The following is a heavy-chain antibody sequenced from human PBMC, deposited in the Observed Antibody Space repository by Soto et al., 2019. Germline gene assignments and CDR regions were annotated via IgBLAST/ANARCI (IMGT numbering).Heavy chain of an antibody. CDR2: INAGNGNT. V-gene: IGHV1-3*01. D-gene: IGHD3-22*01. J-gene: IGHJ4*02. CDR3: ARADSSGYYIFVFDY. CDR1: GYTFTSYA. Sequence: ASVKVSCKASGYTFTSYAMHWVRQAPGQRLEWMGWINAGNGNTKYSQKFQGRVTITRDTSASTAYMELSSLRSEDTAVYYCARADSSGYYIFVFDYWGQGTLVTVSS.